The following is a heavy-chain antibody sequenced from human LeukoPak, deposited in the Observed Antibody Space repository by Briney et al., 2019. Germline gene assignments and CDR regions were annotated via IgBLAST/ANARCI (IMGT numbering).Heavy chain of an antibody. CDR2: ISGSGGST. CDR1: GFTFSSYA. D-gene: IGHD6-19*01. J-gene: IGHJ1*01. Sequence: GGSLRLSCAASGFTFSSYAMSWVRQAPGKGQEWVSAISGSGGSTYYADSVKGRFTISRDNSKDTLYLQMNSLRAEDTAVYYCAKDTGYSSGWPAEYFQHWGQGTLVTVSS. CDR3: AKDTGYSSGWPAEYFQH. V-gene: IGHV3-23*01.